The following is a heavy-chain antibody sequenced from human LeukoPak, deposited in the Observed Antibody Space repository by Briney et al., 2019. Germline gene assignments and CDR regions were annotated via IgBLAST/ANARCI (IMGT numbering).Heavy chain of an antibody. CDR2: IIPIFGTA. J-gene: IGHJ6*02. D-gene: IGHD2-15*01. Sequence: SVKVSCKASGGTFSSYAISWVRQAPGQGLEWMGGIIPIFGTANYAQKFQGRVTITADESTSTAYMELSSLRSEDTAVYYCVREVVAATYYYYGMDVWGQGTTVTVSS. CDR1: GGTFSSYA. CDR3: VREVVAATYYYYGMDV. V-gene: IGHV1-69*13.